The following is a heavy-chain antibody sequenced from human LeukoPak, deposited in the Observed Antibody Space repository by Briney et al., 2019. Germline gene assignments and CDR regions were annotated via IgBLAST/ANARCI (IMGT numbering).Heavy chain of an antibody. CDR3: VRDCGFHTFDF. J-gene: IGHJ4*02. CDR2: IKEDGSEK. D-gene: IGHD2-21*01. CDR1: GFTFSNYW. V-gene: IGHV3-7*05. Sequence: GGSLRLSCAASGFTFSNYWMTWVRQAPGKGLEYVVNIKEDGSEKYYVDSVKGRFTISRDNAKNSLYLQMSSLRCDDTAVYYCVRDCGFHTFDFWGQGALVTVSS.